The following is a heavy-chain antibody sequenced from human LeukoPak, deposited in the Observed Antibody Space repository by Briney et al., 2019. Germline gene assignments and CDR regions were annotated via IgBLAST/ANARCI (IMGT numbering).Heavy chain of an antibody. J-gene: IGHJ4*02. CDR3: AIVGVGSTTPPYYFDY. D-gene: IGHD1-26*01. CDR1: GFTFSNYW. CDR2: IKPDGGEK. Sequence: GGSLRLSCAASGFTFSNYWMTWVRQAPRKGLEWVAYIKPDGGEKYYVDSVKGRFTISRDNAYNSLYLQMNSLRAEDTPVYYCAIVGVGSTTPPYYFDYWNRGPLVTVSS. V-gene: IGHV3-7*01.